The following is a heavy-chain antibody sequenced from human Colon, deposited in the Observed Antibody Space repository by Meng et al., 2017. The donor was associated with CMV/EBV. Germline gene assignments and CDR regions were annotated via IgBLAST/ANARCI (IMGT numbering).Heavy chain of an antibody. CDR2: ISPYNGDT. J-gene: IGHJ4*02. Sequence: QVPLVQFGAEVNKPGASVKVSCQTSGYTFTNFGISWVRQAPGQGLEWMAYISPYNGDTNYAQRFQGRVALTTDTSTSTVYMELGSLTSDDTAMYYCARELARGGYWGQGTLVTVSS. CDR1: GYTFTNFG. V-gene: IGHV1-18*01. CDR3: ARELARGGY.